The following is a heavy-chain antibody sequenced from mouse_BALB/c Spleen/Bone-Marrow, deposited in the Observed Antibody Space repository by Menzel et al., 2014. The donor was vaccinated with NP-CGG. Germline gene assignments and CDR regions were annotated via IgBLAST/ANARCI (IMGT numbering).Heavy chain of an antibody. Sequence: EVQVVESGAELVKPGASVKLSCTASGFNIKDTYMHWVKQRPEQGLEWIGRIDPANGNTKYDPKFQGKATITADTSSNTAYLQLSSLTSEDTAVNYCANYYYGSSLFAYWGQGTLVTVSA. CDR1: GFNIKDTY. J-gene: IGHJ3*01. CDR3: ANYYYGSSLFAY. V-gene: IGHV14-3*02. CDR2: IDPANGNT. D-gene: IGHD1-1*01.